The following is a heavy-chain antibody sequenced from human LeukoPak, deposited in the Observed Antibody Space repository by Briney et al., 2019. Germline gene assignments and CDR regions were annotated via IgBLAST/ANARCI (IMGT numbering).Heavy chain of an antibody. CDR3: ARDGDMITFGGVDAFDI. CDR2: ISSSSSYI. V-gene: IGHV3-21*01. CDR1: GFTFSSYS. J-gene: IGHJ3*02. Sequence: GGSLRLSCAASGFTFSSYSMNWVRQAPGKGLEWVSSISSSSSYIYYADSVKGRFTIPRDNAKNSLYLQMNSLRAEDTTVYYCARDGDMITFGGVDAFDIWGQGTVVTVSS. D-gene: IGHD3-16*01.